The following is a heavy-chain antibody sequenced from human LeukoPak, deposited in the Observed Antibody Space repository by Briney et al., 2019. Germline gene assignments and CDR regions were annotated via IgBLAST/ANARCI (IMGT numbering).Heavy chain of an antibody. D-gene: IGHD6-6*01. Sequence: GSLRLSCAASGFTFSSYAMSWVRQAPGKGLEWVSAISGSGFTYYADSVKGRFTISRDNSKNTLYLQMNSLRAEDTAVYYCARGLYSSSLWGQGTLVTVSS. CDR2: ISGSGFT. J-gene: IGHJ4*02. V-gene: IGHV3-23*01. CDR3: ARGLYSSSL. CDR1: GFTFSSYA.